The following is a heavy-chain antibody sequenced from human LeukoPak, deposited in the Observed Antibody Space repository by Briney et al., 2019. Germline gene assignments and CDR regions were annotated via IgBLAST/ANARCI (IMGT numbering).Heavy chain of an antibody. CDR1: GFTFNNYG. V-gene: IGHV3-33*01. D-gene: IGHD5-18*01. J-gene: IGHJ4*02. Sequence: GGSLRLSCVASGFTFNNYGMHWIRQAPGKGLEWVAVIWFDGSNKYYADSVKGRFTISRDNSKNTLFLQIDSLRAEDTAVYYCARGITAMVTDYWGQGTLVTVSS. CDR2: IWFDGSNK. CDR3: ARGITAMVTDY.